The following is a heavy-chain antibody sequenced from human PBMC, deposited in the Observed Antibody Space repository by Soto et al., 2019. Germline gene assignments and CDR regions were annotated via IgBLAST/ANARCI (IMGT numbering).Heavy chain of an antibody. CDR3: ARGEGYCSSTSCYGDYYYYYGMDV. CDR1: VGSISSSNW. CDR2: IYHSGST. D-gene: IGHD2-2*01. V-gene: IGHV4-4*02. Sequence: LSLTFAVSVGSISSSNWWSWFRQPPGKGLEWIVEIYHSGSTNYNPSLKSRVTISVDKSKNQFSLKLSSVTAADTAVYYCARGEGYCSSTSCYGDYYYYYGMDVWGQGTTVTV. J-gene: IGHJ6*02.